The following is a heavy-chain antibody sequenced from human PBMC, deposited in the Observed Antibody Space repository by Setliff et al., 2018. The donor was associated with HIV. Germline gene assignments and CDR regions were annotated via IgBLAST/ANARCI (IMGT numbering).Heavy chain of an antibody. CDR1: GFSFGDYP. CDR2: IRSKPYGGTT. CDR3: TRNRNYAFDI. V-gene: IGHV3-49*04. J-gene: IGHJ3*02. Sequence: PGGSLRLSCTASGFSFGDYPMSWVRQAPGKGLEWLGFIRSKPYGGTTEYGASVKGRFTMSRDDSKSIAYLQMNSLKTEDTAVYYCTRNRNYAFDIWGQGTMVTV.